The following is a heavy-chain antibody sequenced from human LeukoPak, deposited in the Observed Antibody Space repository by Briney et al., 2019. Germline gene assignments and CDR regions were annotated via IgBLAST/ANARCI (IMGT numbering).Heavy chain of an antibody. CDR3: AKDGAQYSSGPECDP. CDR1: GFTLSTYW. J-gene: IGHJ5*02. D-gene: IGHD6-19*01. V-gene: IGHV3-7*03. CDR2: IKQEGSEK. Sequence: GGSLRLSCAASGFTLSTYWMSWVRQAPGKGLEWVANIKQEGSEKYYVDSVKGRLHISRDNSKKTVSLEMSSLTAADTGVYYCAKDGAQYSSGPECDPRGQGALVTVPP.